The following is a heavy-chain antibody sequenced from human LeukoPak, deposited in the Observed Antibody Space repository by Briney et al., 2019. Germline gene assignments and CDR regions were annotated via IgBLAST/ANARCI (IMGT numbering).Heavy chain of an antibody. Sequence: ASVKVSCKASGYILTNYGLGWVRQAPGQGLEWMGWISAHNGNTNYAQRLQGRVTMTTDTSTSTAYMELRSLRSDDTAVYYCAKGMTTPRPSRAFDIWGQGTMVTVSS. J-gene: IGHJ3*02. CDR2: ISAHNGNT. CDR3: AKGMTTPRPSRAFDI. CDR1: GYILTNYG. V-gene: IGHV1-18*01. D-gene: IGHD1-14*01.